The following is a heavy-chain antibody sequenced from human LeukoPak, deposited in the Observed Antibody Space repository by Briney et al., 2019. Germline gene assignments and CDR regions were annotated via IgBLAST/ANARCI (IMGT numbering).Heavy chain of an antibody. CDR2: INHSGST. J-gene: IGHJ4*02. D-gene: IGHD5-18*01. V-gene: IGHV4-34*01. Sequence: SSETLSLTCAVYGESLSGYYWSWIRQIPGKGLEWIGEINHSGSTNYNPSLESRVTISVDTSKNQFSLKLSSVTAADTAVYYCARIGYNYGFSFDYWGQGTLVTVSS. CDR3: ARIGYNYGFSFDY. CDR1: GESLSGYY.